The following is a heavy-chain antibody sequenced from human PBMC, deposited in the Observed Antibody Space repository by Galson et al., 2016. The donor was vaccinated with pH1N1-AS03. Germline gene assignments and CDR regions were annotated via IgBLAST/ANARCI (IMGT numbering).Heavy chain of an antibody. D-gene: IGHD3-16*01. CDR2: INYVGST. Sequence: ETLSLTCAIYRGSFSNYYWTWIRQPPGKGLEWIGEINYVGSTNYNPSFNSRVAISVDTSKMQFSLSLSSVTAADTAVYFCARIRGRRRLNLMPGVMYGFDLWGEGSTVIVSS. CDR1: RGSFSNYY. J-gene: IGHJ3*01. V-gene: IGHV4-34*01. CDR3: ARIRGRRRLNLMPGVMYGFDL.